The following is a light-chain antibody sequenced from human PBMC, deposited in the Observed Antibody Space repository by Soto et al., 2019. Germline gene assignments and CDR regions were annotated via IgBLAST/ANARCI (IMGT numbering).Light chain of an antibody. V-gene: IGLV2-14*01. CDR3: NSYTSGSTYV. Sequence: QSALTQPASVSGSPGQSITISCTGTSSDVGGYTYVSWYQQHPGKAPKLIIYEVSNRPSGVSNRFSGSRSGNTASLTISGLQAEDEADYYCNSYTSGSTYVFGTGTKV. CDR2: EVS. CDR1: SSDVGGYTY. J-gene: IGLJ1*01.